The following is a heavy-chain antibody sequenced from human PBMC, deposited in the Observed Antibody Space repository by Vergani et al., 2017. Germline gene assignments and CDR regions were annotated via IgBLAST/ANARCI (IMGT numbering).Heavy chain of an antibody. V-gene: IGHV3-21*01. CDR3: ARAVRLGYCSSTSCYASYYYYYMDV. D-gene: IGHD2-2*01. CDR1: GFTFSSYS. J-gene: IGHJ6*03. Sequence: EVQLVESGGGLVKPGGSLRLSCAASGFTFSSYSMNWVRQAPGKGLEWASSISSSSSYIYYADSVKGRFTISRDNAKNSLYLQMNSLRAEDTAVYYCARAVRLGYCSSTSCYASYYYYYMDVWGKGP. CDR2: ISSSSSYI.